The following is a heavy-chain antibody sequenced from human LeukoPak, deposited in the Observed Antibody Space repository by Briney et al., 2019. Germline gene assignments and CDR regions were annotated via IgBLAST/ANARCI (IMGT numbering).Heavy chain of an antibody. J-gene: IGHJ4*02. CDR3: ARGRGRI. Sequence: PGGSLRLSCAASGFTFSSYAMHWVRQAPGKGLEWVAVISYDGSNKYYADSVKGRFTISRDNSKNTVYLQMNSLRAEDTAVYYCARGRGRIWGQGTLVTVSS. CDR2: ISYDGSNK. D-gene: IGHD3-16*01. V-gene: IGHV3-30*01. CDR1: GFTFSSYA.